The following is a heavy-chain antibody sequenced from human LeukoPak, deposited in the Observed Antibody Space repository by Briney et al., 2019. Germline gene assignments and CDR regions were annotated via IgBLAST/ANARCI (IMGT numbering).Heavy chain of an antibody. CDR1: GGSISSYY. D-gene: IGHD5/OR15-5a*01. V-gene: IGHV4-59*01. CDR3: ARVVAVSRDFDY. Sequence: PSETLSLTCTVSGGSISSYYWSWIRQPPGKGLEWIGYIYYSGSTNHNPSPKSRVTISLDTSKNQFSLKLSSVTAADTAVYYCARVVAVSRDFDYWGQGTLVTVSS. J-gene: IGHJ4*02. CDR2: IYYSGST.